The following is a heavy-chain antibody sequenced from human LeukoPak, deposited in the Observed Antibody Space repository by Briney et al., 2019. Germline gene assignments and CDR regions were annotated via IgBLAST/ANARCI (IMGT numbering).Heavy chain of an antibody. Sequence: SETLSLTSPVSLGSISSSYRRWIRQPARTGLHWLRRLYTSVSTNYNPTLKSRVTMSVDTFKNQFSLKLSSVTAADTAVYYCARERPVLRFLEWSANPHYYYYMDVWGKGTTVTVSS. CDR1: LGSISSSY. CDR3: ARERPVLRFLEWSANPHYYYYMDV. J-gene: IGHJ6*03. V-gene: IGHV4-4*07. D-gene: IGHD3-3*01. CDR2: LYTSVST.